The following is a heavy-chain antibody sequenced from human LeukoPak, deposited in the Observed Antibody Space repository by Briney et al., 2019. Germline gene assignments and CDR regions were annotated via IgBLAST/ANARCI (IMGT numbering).Heavy chain of an antibody. CDR1: GYTFTGYY. V-gene: IGHV1-2*02. D-gene: IGHD5-12*01. CDR2: INPNSGGT. Sequence: GASVKVSCKASGYTFTGYYMHWVRQAPGQGLEWMGWINPNSGGTNYAQKFQGRVTMNRDTSISTAYMELSRLRSDDTAVYYCARDQEGGYDLGNFDYWGQGTLVTVSS. J-gene: IGHJ4*02. CDR3: ARDQEGGYDLGNFDY.